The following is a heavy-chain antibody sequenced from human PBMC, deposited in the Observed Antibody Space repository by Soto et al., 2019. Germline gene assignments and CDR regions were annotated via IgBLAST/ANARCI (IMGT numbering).Heavy chain of an antibody. CDR2: INHSGST. J-gene: IGHJ4*02. V-gene: IGHV4-34*01. D-gene: IGHD3-3*01. Sequence: SETLSLTCAVYGGSFSGYYWSWIRQPPGKGLEWIGEINHSGSTNYNPSLKSRVTISVDTSKNQFSLKLSSVTAADTAVYYCARGPGIGSGFLGRVVKSPFDYWGQGTLVTVSS. CDR3: ARGPGIGSGFLGRVVKSPFDY. CDR1: GGSFSGYY.